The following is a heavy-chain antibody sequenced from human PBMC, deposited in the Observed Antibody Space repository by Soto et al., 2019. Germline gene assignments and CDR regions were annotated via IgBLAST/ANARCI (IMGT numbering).Heavy chain of an antibody. D-gene: IGHD6-19*01. V-gene: IGHV4-61*01. CDR3: ARVIEGWHQGRYYYGMDV. Sequence: QVQLQESGPGLVKPSETLSLTCTVSGGSVSSGSYYWSWIRQPPGKGLEWIGYIYYSGSTTYNPSRKSRVTISVDTYKNQSAVELSSVTAADTAVYYCARVIEGWHQGRYYYGMDVGGQGTTVTVSS. CDR1: GGSVSSGSYY. CDR2: IYYSGST. J-gene: IGHJ6*02.